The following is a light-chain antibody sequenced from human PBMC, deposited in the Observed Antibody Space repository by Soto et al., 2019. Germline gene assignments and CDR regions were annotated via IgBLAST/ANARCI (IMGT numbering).Light chain of an antibody. CDR1: QSLVHNDGNTY. CDR2: KVS. V-gene: IGKV2-24*01. Sequence: DIVMTQTPLSSPVTLGQAASISCRSSQSLVHNDGNTYLSWFQQRPCQPPRLIIYKVSDRSPAVPVRFIGSGAGTDFTLTISRVEAEDVGVYYCMQSSQSTRTFGQGAKVDI. CDR3: MQSSQSTRT. J-gene: IGKJ1*01.